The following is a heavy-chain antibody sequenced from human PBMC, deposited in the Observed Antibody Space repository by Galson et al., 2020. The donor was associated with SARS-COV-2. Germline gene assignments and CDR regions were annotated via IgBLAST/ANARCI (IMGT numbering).Heavy chain of an antibody. CDR2: IYYSGST. Sequence: ASETLSLTCTVSGVSISSRNLYWGWIRQPPGKGLEWIGTIYYSGSTYSDPSLKSRVTMSVDASKNQLSLRLRSVTAADTAVYYCAKDRVPIYCTAVGCTLPWYFDLWGRGTLVTVSA. J-gene: IGHJ2*01. D-gene: IGHD2-8*02. V-gene: IGHV4-39*07. CDR1: GVSISSRNLY. CDR3: AKDRVPIYCTAVGCTLPWYFDL.